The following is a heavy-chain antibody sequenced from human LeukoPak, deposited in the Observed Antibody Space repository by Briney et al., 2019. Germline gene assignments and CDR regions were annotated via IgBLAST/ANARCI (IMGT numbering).Heavy chain of an antibody. V-gene: IGHV1-2*02. CDR1: GYTFTSYG. Sequence: ASVKVSCKASGYTFTSYGISWVRQAPGQGLEWMGWINPDSGGTNYAQKFQGRVTMTRDTSISTAYMELSRLRSDDTAVYYCARDTPLRYFDWLLPTPPTFDYWGQGTLVTVSS. CDR3: ARDTPLRYFDWLLPTPPTFDY. D-gene: IGHD3-9*01. J-gene: IGHJ4*02. CDR2: INPDSGGT.